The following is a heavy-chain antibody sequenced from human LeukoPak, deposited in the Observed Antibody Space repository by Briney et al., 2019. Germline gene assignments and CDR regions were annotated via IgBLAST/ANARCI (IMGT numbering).Heavy chain of an antibody. V-gene: IGHV4-34*01. D-gene: IGHD3-10*01. J-gene: IGHJ3*02. Sequence: PSETLSLTCAVYGGSFSGYYWSWIRQPPGKGLEWIGEINHSGSTNYNPSLKSRVTISVDTSKNQFSLKLSSVTAADTAVYYCARGLSGYDAFDIWGQGTMVTVSS. CDR2: INHSGST. CDR1: GGSFSGYY. CDR3: ARGLSGYDAFDI.